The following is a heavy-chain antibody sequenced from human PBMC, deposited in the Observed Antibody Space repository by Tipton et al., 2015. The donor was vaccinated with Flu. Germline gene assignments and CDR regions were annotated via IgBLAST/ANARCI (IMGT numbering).Heavy chain of an antibody. CDR3: ARGYSSSWYPDY. V-gene: IGHV3-21*01. Sequence: SLRLSCAASGFTFSSYSMNWVRQAPGKGLEWVSPISSSSSYIYYADSVKGRFTISRDNAKNSLYLQMNSLRAEDTAVYYCARGYSSSWYPDYWGQGTLVTVSS. CDR2: ISSSSSYI. D-gene: IGHD6-13*01. CDR1: GFTFSSYS. J-gene: IGHJ4*02.